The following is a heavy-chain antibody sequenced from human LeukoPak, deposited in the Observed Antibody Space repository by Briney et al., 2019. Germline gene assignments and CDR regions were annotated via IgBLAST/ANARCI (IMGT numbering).Heavy chain of an antibody. J-gene: IGHJ3*02. CDR1: GTSINNYY. V-gene: IGHV4-4*07. D-gene: IGHD2-2*02. CDR2: IYFSGST. Sequence: SETLSLTCTVSGTSINNYYWSWFRQPAGKGLEWIGRIYFSGSTNYNPSLKSRITMSLDTSKNQFSLNLRFVTAADTAVYFCAREMAVAGPYTFDIWRQGTEVTVSS. CDR3: AREMAVAGPYTFDI.